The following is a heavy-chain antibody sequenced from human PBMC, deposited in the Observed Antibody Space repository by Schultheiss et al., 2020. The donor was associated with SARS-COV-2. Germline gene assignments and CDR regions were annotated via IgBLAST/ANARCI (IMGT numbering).Heavy chain of an antibody. V-gene: IGHV1-2*06. D-gene: IGHD2-2*01. CDR2: INPNSGGT. CDR1: GYTFTGYY. CDR3: ARDIVVVPAAIVYYYGMDV. J-gene: IGHJ6*02. Sequence: ASVKVSCKASGYTFTGYYMHWVRQAPGQGLEWMGRINPNSGGTNYAQKFQGRVTMTRDTSISTAYMELSRLRSDDTAVYYCARDIVVVPAAIVYYYGMDVWGQGTTVTVS.